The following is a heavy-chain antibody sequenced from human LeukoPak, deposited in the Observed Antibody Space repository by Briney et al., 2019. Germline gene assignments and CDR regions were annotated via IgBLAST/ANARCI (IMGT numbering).Heavy chain of an antibody. D-gene: IGHD1-26*01. CDR3: AKEFGGGNYNPDY. J-gene: IGHJ4*02. Sequence: TGGSLRLSCAASGFTFSGFGMNWVRHAPGKGLEWVSYISTSTSIMYYAASVKGRFTISRDNAKNSLYRQMNSLRAEDTAVYYCAKEFGGGNYNPDYWGQGTLGTVSS. CDR1: GFTFSGFG. V-gene: IGHV3-48*01. CDR2: ISTSTSIM.